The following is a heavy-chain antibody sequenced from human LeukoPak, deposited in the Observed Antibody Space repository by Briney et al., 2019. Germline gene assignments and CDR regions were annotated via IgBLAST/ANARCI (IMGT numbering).Heavy chain of an antibody. D-gene: IGHD3-10*01. J-gene: IGHJ4*02. CDR1: GFTFSSYE. CDR2: ISSSGSTI. V-gene: IGHV3-48*03. Sequence: PGGSLRLSCAASGFTFSSYEMNWVRQAPGKGLEWVSYISSSGSTIYYADPVKGRFTISRDNAKNSLYLQMNSLRAEDTAVYYCARDRPITHFDYWGQGTLVTVSS. CDR3: ARDRPITHFDY.